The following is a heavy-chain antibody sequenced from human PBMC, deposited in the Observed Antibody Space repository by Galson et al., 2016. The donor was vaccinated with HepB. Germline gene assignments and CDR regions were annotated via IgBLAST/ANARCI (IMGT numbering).Heavy chain of an antibody. D-gene: IGHD4-17*01. Sequence: SLRLSCAASGFTFSIYAMSWVRQAPGKGLEWVSCISSSSSYIYYGDSVKGRITISRDNAKNSLYLQMNSLRAEDTAVYYCARAVSWDYGDYAGYWGQGTLVTVSS. CDR2: ISSSSSYI. CDR3: ARAVSWDYGDYAGY. V-gene: IGHV3-21*01. CDR1: GFTFSIYA. J-gene: IGHJ4*02.